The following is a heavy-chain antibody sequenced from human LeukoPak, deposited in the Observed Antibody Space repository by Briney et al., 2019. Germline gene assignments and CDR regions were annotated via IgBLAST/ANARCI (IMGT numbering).Heavy chain of an antibody. D-gene: IGHD5-18*01. V-gene: IGHV4-59*11. J-gene: IGHJ6*03. CDR1: GGSISSHY. CDR2: IYYSGST. Sequence: SETLSLTCTVSGGSISSHYWSWIRQPPGKGLEWIGYIYYSGSTNYNPSLKSRVTISVDTSKNQFSLKLSSVTAADTAVYYCARDGSRGYSYGYYYYYMGVWGKGTTVTVSS. CDR3: ARDGSRGYSYGYYYYYMGV.